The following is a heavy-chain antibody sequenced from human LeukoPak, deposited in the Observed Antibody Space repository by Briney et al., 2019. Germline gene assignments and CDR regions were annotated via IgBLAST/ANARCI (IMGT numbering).Heavy chain of an antibody. CDR1: GFIFSSYA. V-gene: IGHV3-30*04. J-gene: IGHJ4*02. CDR3: ARGPSGYHNT. Sequence: GGSLRLSCAASGFIFSSYAMHWVRRAPGKGLEWVTVISYDGSNKYYADSVKGRFTISRDKSKNTVYLQMNSLRAEDTAVYYCARGPSGYHNTGGQGTLVTVSS. CDR2: ISYDGSNK. D-gene: IGHD5-12*01.